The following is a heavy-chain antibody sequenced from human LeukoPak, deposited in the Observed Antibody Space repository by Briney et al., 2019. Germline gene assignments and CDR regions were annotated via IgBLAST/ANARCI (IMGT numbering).Heavy chain of an antibody. D-gene: IGHD3-10*01. CDR1: GFTFSSYA. CDR2: ITGTSDYT. Sequence: GGSLRLSCAASGFTFSSYAMSWVRQAPGKGLEWVSTITGTSDYTEYADSLKGRFTISRDNSKNTLFLQMSSLRADDTAFYYCAKVLRGVIVYDYWGQGTLVTVSS. J-gene: IGHJ4*02. V-gene: IGHV3-23*01. CDR3: AKVLRGVIVYDY.